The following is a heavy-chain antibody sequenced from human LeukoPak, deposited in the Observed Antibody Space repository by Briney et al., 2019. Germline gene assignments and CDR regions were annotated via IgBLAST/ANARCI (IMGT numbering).Heavy chain of an antibody. J-gene: IGHJ3*02. CDR2: TYYRSKWYN. CDR1: GDSVSSNSAA. CDR3: ARDKGLHTFDI. V-gene: IGHV6-1*01. Sequence: SQTLSLTCAISGDSVSSNSAAWNWITQSPSRGLEWLGRTYYRSKWYNDYAVSVKSRITINPDTSKNQFSLHLNSVTAADTAVYYCARDKGLHTFDIWGQGTMVTVSS.